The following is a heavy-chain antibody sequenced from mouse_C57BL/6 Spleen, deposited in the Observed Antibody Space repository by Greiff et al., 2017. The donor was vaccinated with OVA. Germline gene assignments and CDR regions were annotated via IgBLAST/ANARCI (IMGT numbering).Heavy chain of an antibody. CDR1: GFTFSSYT. Sequence: EVKVEESGGGLVKPGGSLKLSCAASGFTFSSYTMSWVRQTPEKRLEWVATISGGGGNTYYPDSVKGRFTISRDNAKNTLYLQMSSLRSEDTALYYCARGGGYYDYAMDYWGQGTSVTVSS. J-gene: IGHJ4*01. V-gene: IGHV5-9*01. D-gene: IGHD2-3*01. CDR2: ISGGGGNT. CDR3: ARGGGYYDYAMDY.